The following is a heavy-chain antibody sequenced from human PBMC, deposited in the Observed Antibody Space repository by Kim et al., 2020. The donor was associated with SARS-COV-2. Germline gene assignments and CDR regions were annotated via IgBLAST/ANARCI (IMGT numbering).Heavy chain of an antibody. V-gene: IGHV3-23*01. Sequence: GGSLRLSCAASEFTFSNYAMTWVRQAPGKGLEWVSTISASGTYTYYTGSVKGRFTISRDNSKNMLYLQMNSLTAEDTAVFYCARAGERGYCSGGGYHSISYWGQGTLVSVSA. CDR1: EFTFSNYA. CDR2: ISASGTYT. CDR3: ARAGERGYCSGGGYHSISY. D-gene: IGHD2-15*01. J-gene: IGHJ4*02.